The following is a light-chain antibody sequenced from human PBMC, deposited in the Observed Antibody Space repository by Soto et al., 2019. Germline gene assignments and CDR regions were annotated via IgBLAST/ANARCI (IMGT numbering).Light chain of an antibody. Sequence: ESVLTQSPGTLSLSPGERATLSCRASQSVSSNYLAWYQQKPGQAPRLLIYGASTRATGIPDRFGGSGSGTDFTLTVSRLEPDDSAVYYCQQYGSSPTWTFGQGTKVEIK. CDR2: GAS. V-gene: IGKV3-20*01. CDR1: QSVSSNY. CDR3: QQYGSSPTWT. J-gene: IGKJ1*01.